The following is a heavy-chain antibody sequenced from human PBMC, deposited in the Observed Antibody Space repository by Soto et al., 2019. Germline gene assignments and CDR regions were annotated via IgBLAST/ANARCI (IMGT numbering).Heavy chain of an antibody. CDR1: GFTFSDYY. Sequence: EVQLVESGGGLVQPGGSLRLSCVASGFTFSDYYMTWVRQTPGKGLEWVANIKQDGSEEHYVDSVKGRFTVSRHNGQISVYLEMNCLGAEDTAVYYCARDRSWVGRGALDAWGQGTMVTVSS. J-gene: IGHJ3*01. D-gene: IGHD1-26*01. CDR2: IKQDGSEE. V-gene: IGHV3-7*01. CDR3: ARDRSWVGRGALDA.